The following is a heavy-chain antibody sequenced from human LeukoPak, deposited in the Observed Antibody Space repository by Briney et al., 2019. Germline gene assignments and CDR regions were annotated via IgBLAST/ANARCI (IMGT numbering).Heavy chain of an antibody. V-gene: IGHV1-18*01. CDR3: ARDRVVVPAALYNWFDP. CDR2: ISAYNGNT. D-gene: IGHD2-2*01. Sequence: ASVKVSCKASGYTFTSYGISWVRQAPGQGLEWMGWISAYNGNTNYAQKLQGRVTMTTDTSTSTAYMELRSLRSDDTAVYYCARDRVVVPAALYNWFDPWGQGTLVTVSS. J-gene: IGHJ5*02. CDR1: GYTFTSYG.